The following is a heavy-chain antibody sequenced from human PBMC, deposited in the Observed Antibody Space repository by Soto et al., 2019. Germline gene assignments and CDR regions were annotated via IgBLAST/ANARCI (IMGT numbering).Heavy chain of an antibody. CDR1: GFSFSDYY. D-gene: IGHD6-13*01. Sequence: GGSLRLSCAASGFSFSDYYTTWIRQAPGKGLEWVSYISSGGGTKYHADSVKGRFTISRDNAKNSLYLQMNSLRAEDTAVYYCARGYSSSWTYNWFDPWGRGTLVTVSS. V-gene: IGHV3-11*01. CDR3: ARGYSSSWTYNWFDP. CDR2: ISSGGGTK. J-gene: IGHJ5*02.